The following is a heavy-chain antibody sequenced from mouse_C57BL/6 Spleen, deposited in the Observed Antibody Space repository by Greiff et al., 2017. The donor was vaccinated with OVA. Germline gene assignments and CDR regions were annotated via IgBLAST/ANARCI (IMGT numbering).Heavy chain of an antibody. Sequence: VQLQQSGAELVRPGASVKLSCTASGFNIKDYYMHWVKQRPEQGLEWIGRIDPEDGDTEYAPKFQGKATMTADTSSNTAYLQLSSLTSEDTAVDYCTSPLYYYGSSTWFAYWGQGTLVTVSA. CDR2: IDPEDGDT. V-gene: IGHV14-1*01. CDR3: TSPLYYYGSSTWFAY. D-gene: IGHD1-1*01. CDR1: GFNIKDYY. J-gene: IGHJ3*01.